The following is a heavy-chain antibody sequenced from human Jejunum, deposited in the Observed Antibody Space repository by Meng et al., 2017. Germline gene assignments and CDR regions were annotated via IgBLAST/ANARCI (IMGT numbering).Heavy chain of an antibody. Sequence: GGSLRLSCAASGFIFSGYEMNWVRQAPGKGLEWLSYIASGESPIYYADSVKGRFTISRDNAKNSLFLQMNSLRVEDTAVYYCVSGGLHGYWGQGTLVTVSS. J-gene: IGHJ4*02. V-gene: IGHV3-48*03. CDR1: GFIFSGYE. CDR3: VSGGLHGY. CDR2: IASGESPI. D-gene: IGHD3-3*01.